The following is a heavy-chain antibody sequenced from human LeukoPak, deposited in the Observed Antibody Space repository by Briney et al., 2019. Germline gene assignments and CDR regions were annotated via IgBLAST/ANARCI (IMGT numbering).Heavy chain of an antibody. D-gene: IGHD7-27*01. CDR2: IRFDGSKK. V-gene: IGHV3-30*02. CDR3: AKEPGDYYYYMDV. CDR1: GFTFSSYG. Sequence: GGSLRLSCAASGFTFSSYGMHWVRQAPGKGLEWVAFIRFDGSKKYYGDSVKGRFTISRDNSKNTLYLQMNGLRAEDTAVYYCAKEPGDYYYYMDVWGKGTTVTISS. J-gene: IGHJ6*03.